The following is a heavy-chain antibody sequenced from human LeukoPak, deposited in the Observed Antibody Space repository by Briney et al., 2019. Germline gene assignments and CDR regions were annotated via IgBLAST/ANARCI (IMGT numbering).Heavy chain of an antibody. Sequence: PSETLSLTCAVYGGSFSGYYWSWIRQSPGKGLEWIGEINHSGSTNYNPSLKSRVTISVDTSKNQFSLKLSSVTAADTAVYYCARGSGIAVAGAFDYWGQGTLVTVFS. D-gene: IGHD6-19*01. CDR2: INHSGST. J-gene: IGHJ4*02. V-gene: IGHV4-34*01. CDR1: GGSFSGYY. CDR3: ARGSGIAVAGAFDY.